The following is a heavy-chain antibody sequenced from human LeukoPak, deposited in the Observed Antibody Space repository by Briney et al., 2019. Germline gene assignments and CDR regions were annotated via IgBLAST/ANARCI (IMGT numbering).Heavy chain of an antibody. CDR2: ISAHNGNT. Sequence: GASVKVSCKASGYTFTSYGISWVRQAPGQGLEWMGWISAHNGNTNYAQKLQGRVTMTTDTSTSTAYMELRSLRSDDTAVYYCARDSGSGWYSLTADYYYYYGMDVWGQGTTVTVSS. J-gene: IGHJ6*02. CDR3: ARDSGSGWYSLTADYYYYYGMDV. CDR1: GYTFTSYG. V-gene: IGHV1-18*01. D-gene: IGHD6-19*01.